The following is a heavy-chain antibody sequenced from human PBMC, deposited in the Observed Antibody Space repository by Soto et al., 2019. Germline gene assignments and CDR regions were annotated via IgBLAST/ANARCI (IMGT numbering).Heavy chain of an antibody. CDR3: ASFGEQWLGVGVNDY. CDR1: GGSISSSSYY. J-gene: IGHJ4*02. CDR2: IYYSGST. V-gene: IGHV4-39*01. Sequence: SETLSLTCTVSGGSISSSSYYWGWIRQPPGKGLEWIGSIYYSGSTYYNPSLKSRVTISVDTSKNQFSLKLSSVTAADTAVYYCASFGEQWLGVGVNDYWGQGTLVTVSS. D-gene: IGHD6-19*01.